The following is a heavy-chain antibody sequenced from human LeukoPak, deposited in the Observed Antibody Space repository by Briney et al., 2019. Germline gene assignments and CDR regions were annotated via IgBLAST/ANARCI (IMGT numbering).Heavy chain of an antibody. J-gene: IGHJ4*02. CDR2: IIPIFGTA. V-gene: IGHV1-69*05. CDR3: ASSTYYYDSSGYLPPHY. D-gene: IGHD3-22*01. Sequence: GASVKVSCKASGGTFSSYAISWVRQAPGQGLEWMGGIIPIFGTANYAQKFQGRVTITTDESTSTAYMELSSLRSEDTAVYYCASSTYYYDSSGYLPPHYWGQGTLVTVYS. CDR1: GGTFSSYA.